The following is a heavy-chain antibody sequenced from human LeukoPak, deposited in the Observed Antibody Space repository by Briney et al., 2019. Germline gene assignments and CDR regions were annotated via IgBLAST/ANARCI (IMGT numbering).Heavy chain of an antibody. D-gene: IGHD5-24*01. J-gene: IGHJ3*02. Sequence: PSQTLSLTCTVSGGSISSGDYHWSWIRQPPGKGLEWIGYIYYSGSTYYSPSLKSRVTISVDTSKNQFSPKLSSVTAADTAVYYCARDPGDGYNYGTAFDIWGQGTMVTVSS. CDR3: ARDPGDGYNYGTAFDI. CDR1: GGSISSGDYH. V-gene: IGHV4-30-4*08. CDR2: IYYSGST.